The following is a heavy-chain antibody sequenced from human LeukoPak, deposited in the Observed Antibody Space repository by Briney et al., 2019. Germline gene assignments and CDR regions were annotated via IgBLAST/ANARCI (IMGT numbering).Heavy chain of an antibody. V-gene: IGHV3-30-3*01. CDR1: GFTFSSYA. Sequence: GGSLRFSCAASGFTFSSYAMHWVRQAPGKGLEWVAVISYDGSNKYYADSVKGRFTISRDNSKNTLYLQMNSLRAEDTAVYYCARANSLVVVVAATVDYWGQGTLVTVSS. D-gene: IGHD2-15*01. J-gene: IGHJ4*02. CDR2: ISYDGSNK. CDR3: ARANSLVVVVAATVDY.